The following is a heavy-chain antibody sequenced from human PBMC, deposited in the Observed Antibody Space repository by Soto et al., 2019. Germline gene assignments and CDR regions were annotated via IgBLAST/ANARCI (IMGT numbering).Heavy chain of an antibody. D-gene: IGHD6-19*01. V-gene: IGHV1-69*06. Sequence: SVKVSCQASGGTFSSYAMSWVRQAPGRGLEWMGGIIPIFGTANYAQKFQGRVTITADKATSTGYMELRSLRSEDTAVYYCARGGLRYSSGWYHAFVIWGQGSMVNV. CDR3: ARGGLRYSSGWYHAFVI. J-gene: IGHJ3*02. CDR2: IIPIFGTA. CDR1: GGTFSSYA.